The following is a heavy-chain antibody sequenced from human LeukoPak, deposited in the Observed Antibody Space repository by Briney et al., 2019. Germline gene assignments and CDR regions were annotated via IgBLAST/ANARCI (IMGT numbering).Heavy chain of an antibody. Sequence: GASVKVSCKASGYTFTSYGISWVRQAPGQGLEWMGWISAYNGNTNYAQKLQGRVTMTTDTSTSTAYMELRSLRSDDTAVYHCARKYYYGSGSHISDYWGQGTLVTVSS. CDR1: GYTFTSYG. V-gene: IGHV1-18*01. J-gene: IGHJ4*02. D-gene: IGHD3-10*01. CDR2: ISAYNGNT. CDR3: ARKYYYGSGSHISDY.